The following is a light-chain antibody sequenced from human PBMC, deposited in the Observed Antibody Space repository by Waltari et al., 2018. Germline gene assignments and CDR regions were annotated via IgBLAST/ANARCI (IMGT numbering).Light chain of an antibody. CDR1: QSLLHSSNNKNY. J-gene: IGKJ2*02. V-gene: IGKV4-1*01. CDR3: QQHYATPGT. Sequence: DIVMTQSPDSLAVSLGERATINCKSSQSLLHSSNNKNYLAWYQQKPRPPPKLLFYWASTRESGVPARFSGSGSGTDFTLPITSLQADDVAVYDCQQHYATPGTFGQGTKLEIK. CDR2: WAS.